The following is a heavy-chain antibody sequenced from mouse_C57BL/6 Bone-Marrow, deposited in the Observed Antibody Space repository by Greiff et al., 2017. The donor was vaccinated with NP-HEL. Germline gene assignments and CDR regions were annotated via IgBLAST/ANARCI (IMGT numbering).Heavy chain of an antibody. D-gene: IGHD2-12*01. Sequence: QVQLQQSGPELVKPGASVKISCKASGYAFSSSWMNWVKQRPGKGLEWIRRIYPGDGDTNYNGKFKGKATLTADKSSSTAYMQLSSLTSEDSAVYFCARRFYSPYAMDYWGQGTSVTVSS. V-gene: IGHV1-82*01. CDR2: IYPGDGDT. CDR1: GYAFSSSW. CDR3: ARRFYSPYAMDY. J-gene: IGHJ4*01.